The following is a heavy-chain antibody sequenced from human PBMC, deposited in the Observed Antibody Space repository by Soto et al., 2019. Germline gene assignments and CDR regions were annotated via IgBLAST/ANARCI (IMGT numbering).Heavy chain of an antibody. CDR2: ILHIGST. Sequence: VQLQESGPGLVKPSGTLSLTCTVSGGSISTTNWWSWVRQSPGKGLEWIGEILHIGSTNYPPSLKRRVTISIDKSKTQFALRLSSVPAADTAVYYCACGFDSDGLYNGGHPRGQGTLVSVSS. V-gene: IGHV4-4*02. J-gene: IGHJ4*02. D-gene: IGHD3-22*01. CDR1: GGSISTTNW. CDR3: ACGFDSDGLYNGGHP.